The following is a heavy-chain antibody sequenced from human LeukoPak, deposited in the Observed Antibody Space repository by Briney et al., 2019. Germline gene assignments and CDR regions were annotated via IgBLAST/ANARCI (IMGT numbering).Heavy chain of an antibody. CDR1: GYTFTSYG. D-gene: IGHD1-26*01. CDR2: ISAYNGNT. CDR3: ARAPFIVGATVFGDYYYYYGMDV. J-gene: IGHJ6*02. Sequence: ASVKVSCKASGYTFTSYGISWVRQAPGQGLEWMGWISAYNGNTNYAQKLQGRVTMTTDTSTSTAYMELSSLRSEDTAVYYCARAPFIVGATVFGDYYYYYGMDVWGQGTTVTVSS. V-gene: IGHV1-18*01.